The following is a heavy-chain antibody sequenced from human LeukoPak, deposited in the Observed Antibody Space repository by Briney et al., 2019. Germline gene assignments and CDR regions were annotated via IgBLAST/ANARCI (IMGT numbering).Heavy chain of an antibody. CDR1: GFTLSTNA. V-gene: IGHV3-23*01. J-gene: IGHJ4*02. Sequence: GGALRLSCLPSGFTLSTNAMGWVRQAPGKGLERISGISGSGASTYYADSVKGRFTISRDDSRNTLYLQMNSLRGDDTAVYYCAKDVGKWESLHFFDYWGQGTLVTVSS. CDR3: AKDVGKWESLHFFDY. CDR2: ISGSGAST. D-gene: IGHD1-26*01.